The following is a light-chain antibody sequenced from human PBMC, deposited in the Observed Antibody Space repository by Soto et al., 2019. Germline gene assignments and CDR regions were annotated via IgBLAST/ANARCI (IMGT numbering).Light chain of an antibody. V-gene: IGKV1-8*01. CDR1: QGISSY. CDR3: QQYYSYPF. J-gene: IGKJ3*01. Sequence: AIRMTQSPSSLSASTGDRVTITCRASQGISSYLAWYQQQPGKAPKLLIYAASTLQSGVPSRFSGSGSGTDFTLTISCLQSEDFATYYCQQYYSYPFFGPGTKVDIK. CDR2: AAS.